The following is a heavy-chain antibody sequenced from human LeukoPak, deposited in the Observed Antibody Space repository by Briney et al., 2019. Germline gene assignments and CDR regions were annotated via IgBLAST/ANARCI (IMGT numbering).Heavy chain of an antibody. J-gene: IGHJ3*02. CDR3: ARAALIGSSGSRSAFDI. D-gene: IGHD6-13*01. Sequence: ASVKVSCKASGYTFTSYHMHWVRQAPGQGLEWMGIINPSGGSTSYAQKFQVRVTMTRDMSTSTVYMELSSLRSEDTAVYYCARAALIGSSGSRSAFDIWGQGTMVTVSS. V-gene: IGHV1-46*01. CDR1: GYTFTSYH. CDR2: INPSGGST.